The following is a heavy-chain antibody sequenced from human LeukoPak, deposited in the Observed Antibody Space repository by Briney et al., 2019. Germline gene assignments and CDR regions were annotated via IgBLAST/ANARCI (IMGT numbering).Heavy chain of an antibody. J-gene: IGHJ4*02. V-gene: IGHV1-69*13. CDR2: IIPIFGTA. D-gene: IGHD2-21*02. Sequence: SVKVSCTASGGTFSSCAISWVRQAPGQGLEWMGGIIPIFGTANYAQKFQGRVTITADESTSTAYMELSSLRSEDTAVYYCARVSFYCGGDCYSRSYFDYWGQGTLVTVSS. CDR3: ARVSFYCGGDCYSRSYFDY. CDR1: GGTFSSCA.